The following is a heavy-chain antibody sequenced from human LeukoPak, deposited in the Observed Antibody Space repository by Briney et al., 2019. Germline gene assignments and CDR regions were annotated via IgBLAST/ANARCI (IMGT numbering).Heavy chain of an antibody. D-gene: IGHD4-17*01. V-gene: IGHV3-11*06. CDR3: ASGGPVTTYDFDY. Sequence: NPGGSLTLSCAASGFTLSDYYMSWSRQAPGKGREWVSYISRSSSDTNYADSVKGRFTISRDNAKNSLYLQMNSLRAEDTAVYYCASGGPVTTYDFDYWGQGTLVTVSS. CDR1: GFTLSDYY. CDR2: ISRSSSDT. J-gene: IGHJ4*02.